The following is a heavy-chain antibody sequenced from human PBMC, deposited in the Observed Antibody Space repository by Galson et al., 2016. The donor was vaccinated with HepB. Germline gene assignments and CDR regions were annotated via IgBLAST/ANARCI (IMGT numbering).Heavy chain of an antibody. J-gene: IGHJ4*02. CDR1: GFNFKNYG. CDR2: IFHDGSEL. D-gene: IGHD4-23*01. V-gene: IGHV3-33*06. Sequence: SLRLSCAGSGFNFKNYGMHWVRQAPGKGLEWVAVIFHDGSELYYADSVKGRFTISRDNSKSTLYLQMSSLRAEDTAVYYCAKALYGGLDYWGQGTLVTVSS. CDR3: AKALYGGLDY.